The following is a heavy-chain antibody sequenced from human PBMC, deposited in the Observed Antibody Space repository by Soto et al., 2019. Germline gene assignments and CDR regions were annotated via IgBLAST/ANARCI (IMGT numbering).Heavy chain of an antibody. D-gene: IGHD6-13*01. CDR2: ISSGSEYI. Sequence: EVQLVESGGGLVKPGGSLRLSCAASGFTFSTTGMNWVRHAPGKGLEWVSSISSGSEYIFHADSVKGRLTTSRDNAKNSVYLQMNKLRVEDTAVYYCAKDGAAGSVLDVWGQGTTVTVSS. J-gene: IGHJ6*02. V-gene: IGHV3-21*02. CDR1: GFTFSTTG. CDR3: AKDGAAGSVLDV.